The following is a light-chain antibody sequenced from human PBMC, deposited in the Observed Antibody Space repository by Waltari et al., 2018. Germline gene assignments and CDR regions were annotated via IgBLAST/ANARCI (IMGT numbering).Light chain of an antibody. V-gene: IGLV1-47*03. CDR3: SAWDDSLSGPV. J-gene: IGLJ2*01. CDR2: RDN. CDR1: SSNIGRNY. Sequence: QSVLTQPPSASGTPGQRVTSPCSGSSSNIGRNYVYWYQQLPGTAPKLLIYRDNQRPSGVPDRFSGSKSGTSTSLAISGLWSEDEADYYCSAWDDSLSGPVFGGGTKLTVL.